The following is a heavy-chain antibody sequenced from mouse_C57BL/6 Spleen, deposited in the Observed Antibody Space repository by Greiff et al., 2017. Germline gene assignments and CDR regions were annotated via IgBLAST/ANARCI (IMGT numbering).Heavy chain of an antibody. Sequence: QVQLQQSGAELVMPGASVKLSCKASGYTFTSYWMHWVKQRPGQGLEWIGEIDPSDSYTNYNQKFKGKSTLTVDKSSSTAYMQLSSLTSEDSAVYYCARWLLHFDYWGQGTTLTVSS. D-gene: IGHD2-3*01. J-gene: IGHJ2*01. V-gene: IGHV1-69*01. CDR1: GYTFTSYW. CDR2: IDPSDSYT. CDR3: ARWLLHFDY.